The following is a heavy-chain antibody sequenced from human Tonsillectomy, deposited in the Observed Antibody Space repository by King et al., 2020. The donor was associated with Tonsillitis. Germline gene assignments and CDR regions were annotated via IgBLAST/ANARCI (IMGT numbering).Heavy chain of an antibody. CDR2: IYYSGST. CDR1: GGSISSSSYY. J-gene: IGHJ4*02. V-gene: IGHV4-39*01. Sequence: LQLQESGPGLVKPSETLSLTCTVSGGSISSSSYYWGWISQPPGKGLEWIGSIYYSGSTYYNPSLKSRVTISVDTSKNQFSLKLSSVTAADTAVYYCAKRYSGSYWPLEYYFDYWGQGTLVTVSS. D-gene: IGHD1-26*01. CDR3: AKRYSGSYWPLEYYFDY.